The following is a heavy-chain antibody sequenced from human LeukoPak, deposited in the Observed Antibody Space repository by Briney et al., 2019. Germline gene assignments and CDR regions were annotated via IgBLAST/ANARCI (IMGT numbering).Heavy chain of an antibody. D-gene: IGHD6-6*01. CDR2: IYYSGST. V-gene: IGHV4-59*01. Sequence: PSETLSLICNVPGDSINNYYWSWVRQSPGKGLEWIGYIYYSGSTNYNPTLKSRVTISKDPSKKQVALKLTSVTAADTAVYYCARGSNWLDPWGQGTLVTVSS. J-gene: IGHJ5*02. CDR3: ARGSNWLDP. CDR1: GDSINNYY.